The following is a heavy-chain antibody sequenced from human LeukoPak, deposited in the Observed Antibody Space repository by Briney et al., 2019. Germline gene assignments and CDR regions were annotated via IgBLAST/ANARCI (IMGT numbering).Heavy chain of an antibody. CDR1: GGSISSGSYY. Sequence: SETLSLTCTVSGGSISSGSYYWGWIRQPPGKGLDWVGSISYSGNTNYNPSLKSRVTISVDTSKNQFSLKLNSVTAADTAVYYCAQSLGSSNWVGNWFDPWGQGTLVTVSS. J-gene: IGHJ5*02. D-gene: IGHD6-13*01. V-gene: IGHV4-39*01. CDR3: AQSLGSSNWVGNWFDP. CDR2: ISYSGNT.